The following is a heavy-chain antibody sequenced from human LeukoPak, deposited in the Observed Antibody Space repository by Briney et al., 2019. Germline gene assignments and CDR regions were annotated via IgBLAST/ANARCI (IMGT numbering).Heavy chain of an antibody. D-gene: IGHD3-9*01. CDR2: ISGSGGST. V-gene: IGHV3-23*01. CDR3: ASIGHFGRYFDWLLVDY. J-gene: IGHJ4*02. CDR1: GFTFSNYG. Sequence: PGGSLRLSCAASGFTFSNYGMNWVRQAPGKGLEWVSAISGSGGSTYYADSVKGRFTISRDNSKNTLYLQMNSLRAEDTAVYYCASIGHFGRYFDWLLVDYWGQGTLVTVSS.